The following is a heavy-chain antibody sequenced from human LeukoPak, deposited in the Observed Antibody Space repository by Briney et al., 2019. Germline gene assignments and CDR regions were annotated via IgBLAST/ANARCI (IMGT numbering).Heavy chain of an antibody. J-gene: IGHJ6*02. CDR3: ARDLRSEWLRFSCYYGMDV. D-gene: IGHD5-12*01. V-gene: IGHV1-18*01. CDR2: ISAYNGNT. CDR1: GYTFTSYG. Sequence: ASVKVSCKASGYTFTSYGISWVRQAPGQGLEWMGWISAYNGNTNYAQKLQGRVTMTTDTSTSTAYMELRSLRSDDTAVYYCARDLRSEWLRFSCYYGMDVWGQGTTVTVSS.